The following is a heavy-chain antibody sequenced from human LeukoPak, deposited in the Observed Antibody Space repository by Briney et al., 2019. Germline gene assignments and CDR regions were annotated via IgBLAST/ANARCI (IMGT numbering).Heavy chain of an antibody. CDR3: ASNEVVTTAWDFDY. V-gene: IGHV4-34*01. J-gene: IGHJ4*02. Sequence: SETLSLTCAVYDGSFSGYSWSWIRQPPGKGLEWIGHINHSGSTNYNPSLKSRVTISVDTSKKQFSLNLYSVTAADTAVYYCASNEVVTTAWDFDYWGQGTLVTVSS. CDR1: DGSFSGYS. CDR2: INHSGST. D-gene: IGHD2-21*02.